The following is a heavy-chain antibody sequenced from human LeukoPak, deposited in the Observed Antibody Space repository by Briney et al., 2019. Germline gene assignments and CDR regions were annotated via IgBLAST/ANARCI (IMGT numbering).Heavy chain of an antibody. V-gene: IGHV3-30-3*01. D-gene: IGHD1-7*01. Sequence: GGSLRLSCADFGVTCRNSAVHWVRQAPGKGLDWVTLTSCESNTYYADSVKGRFTISRDNSKNTLYLQMNSLRAEDTAVYYCATLGGNWNYYYFDYWGQGTLVTVSS. CDR3: ATLGGNWNYYYFDY. CDR1: GVTCRNSA. J-gene: IGHJ4*02. CDR2: TSCESNT.